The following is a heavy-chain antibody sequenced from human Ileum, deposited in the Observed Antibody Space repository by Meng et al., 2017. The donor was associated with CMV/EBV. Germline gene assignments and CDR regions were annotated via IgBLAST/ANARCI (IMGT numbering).Heavy chain of an antibody. CDR3: ARGSSSWAFDY. J-gene: IGHJ4*02. CDR2: VYSSGST. D-gene: IGHD2-2*01. Sequence: QGHLEVSVPCLVNPYEALFLTCTVSGGSISGYCVSWVRPPAPTGLEWIGRVYSSGSTDYNPSLQSRVTMSVDTSKNQFSLKLSFVTAADTAVYYCARGSSSWAFDYWGQGTLVTVSS. CDR1: GGSISGYC. V-gene: IGHV4-4*07.